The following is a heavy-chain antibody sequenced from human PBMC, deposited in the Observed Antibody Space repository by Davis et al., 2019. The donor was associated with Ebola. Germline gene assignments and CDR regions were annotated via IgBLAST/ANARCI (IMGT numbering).Heavy chain of an antibody. CDR1: GFIFSTYV. CDR2: GTSADT. D-gene: IGHD3-22*01. J-gene: IGHJ1*01. V-gene: IGHV3-23*01. CDR3: AKDMIDEGLSSPHPDFQH. Sequence: GGSLRLSCSASGFIFSTYVMSWVRQAPGKGLEWVSTYGTSADTYYADSVKGRFAISRDNSKNTLYLQINSLRAEDTAVYYCAKDMIDEGLSSPHPDFQHWGQGTLVTVSS.